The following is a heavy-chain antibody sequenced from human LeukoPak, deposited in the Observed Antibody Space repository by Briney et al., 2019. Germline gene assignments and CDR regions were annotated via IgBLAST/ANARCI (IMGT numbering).Heavy chain of an antibody. V-gene: IGHV3-74*01. J-gene: IGHJ6*03. CDR2: INSDGSST. CDR3: AREDYSDYYMDV. CDR1: GFTLSSYW. D-gene: IGHD4-11*01. Sequence: PGASLRLSCAAYGFTLSSYWMHWVRQAPGKGLVWVSRINSDGSSTTYADSVKGRITISRDNAKNTLYLQMNSLRAEDTAVYYCAREDYSDYYMDVWGKGTTVTVSS.